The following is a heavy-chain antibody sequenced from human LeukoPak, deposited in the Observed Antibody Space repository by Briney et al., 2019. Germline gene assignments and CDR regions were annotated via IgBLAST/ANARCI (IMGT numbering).Heavy chain of an antibody. CDR3: ARVRGYSYGFFDY. CDR2: ISSSSSYT. V-gene: IGHV3-11*05. D-gene: IGHD5-18*01. J-gene: IGHJ4*02. Sequence: GGSLRLSCAASGFTFSDYYMSWIRQAPGKGLEWVSYISSSSSYTNYADSVKGRFTISRDNAKKSLYLQMNSLRAEDTAVYYCARVRGYSYGFFDYWGQGTLVTVSS. CDR1: GFTFSDYY.